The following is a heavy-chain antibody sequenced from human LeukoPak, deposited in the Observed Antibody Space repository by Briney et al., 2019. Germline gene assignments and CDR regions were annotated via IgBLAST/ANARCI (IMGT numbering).Heavy chain of an antibody. Sequence: AXVKVSCKASGYTFTSYGISWVRQAPGQGLEWMGWISAYNGNTNYAQKLQGRVTMTTDTSTSTAYMELRSLRSDDTAVYYCARFSRYGDYFDYWGQGTLVTVSS. J-gene: IGHJ4*02. D-gene: IGHD4-17*01. CDR1: GYTFTSYG. CDR3: ARFSRYGDYFDY. V-gene: IGHV1-18*01. CDR2: ISAYNGNT.